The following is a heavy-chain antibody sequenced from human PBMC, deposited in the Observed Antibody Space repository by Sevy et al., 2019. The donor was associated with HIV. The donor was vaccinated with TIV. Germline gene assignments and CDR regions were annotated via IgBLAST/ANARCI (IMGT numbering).Heavy chain of an antibody. CDR2: IYHSGTT. V-gene: IGHV4-39*01. CDR1: GGSINSDSYY. CDR3: ARFEYGDYVSHFEY. J-gene: IGHJ4*02. D-gene: IGHD2-21*02. Sequence: SETLSLTCTVSGGSINSDSYYWGWIRQPPGKGLEWIGNIYHSGTTYYNPSLKSRVTISVDTSKNQFSLKLSSVTAADTAVYYCARFEYGDYVSHFEYWGQGTLVTVSS.